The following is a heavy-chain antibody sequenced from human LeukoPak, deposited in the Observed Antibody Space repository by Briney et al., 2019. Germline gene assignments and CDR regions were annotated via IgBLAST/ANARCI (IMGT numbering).Heavy chain of an antibody. J-gene: IGHJ5*02. V-gene: IGHV4-39*07. CDR1: GGSISSGSYY. CDR2: IYHSGST. D-gene: IGHD2-2*01. CDR3: ARDRRYCSSTSCYNWFDP. Sequence: SETLSLTCTVSGGSISSGSYYWGWVRQPPGKGLEWIGSIYHSGSTYYNPSLKSRVTISVDTSKNQFSLKLSSVTAADTAVYYCARDRRYCSSTSCYNWFDPWGQGTLVTVSS.